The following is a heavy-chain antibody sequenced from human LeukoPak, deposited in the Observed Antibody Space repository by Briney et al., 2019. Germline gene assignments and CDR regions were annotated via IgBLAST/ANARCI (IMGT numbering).Heavy chain of an antibody. D-gene: IGHD4-11*01. CDR3: ARDKAVTTELTQYFQH. CDR1: GYTFTKYG. Sequence: ASVKVSCKASGYTFTKYGVSWVRQAPGQGLEWRGWISAYNGYTNYAQKLQVRVTMTTDTSTNTAYMELRNLTSDDTAVYYCARDKAVTTELTQYFQHWGQGTLVTVSS. V-gene: IGHV1-18*01. CDR2: ISAYNGYT. J-gene: IGHJ1*01.